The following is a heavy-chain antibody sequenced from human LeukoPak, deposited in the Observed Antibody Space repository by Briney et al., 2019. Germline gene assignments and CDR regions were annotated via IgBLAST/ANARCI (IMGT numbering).Heavy chain of an antibody. D-gene: IGHD4-17*01. V-gene: IGHV5-51*01. CDR2: IYPGDSDT. CDR3: ARPQTPGDHVIDAFDI. Sequence: AGGSLRLSCAASGFTFSDYYMSWIRQAPGKGLEWMGIIYPGDSDTRYSPSFQGQVTISADKSISTAYLQWSSLKASDTAMYYCARPQTPGDHVIDAFDIWGQGTMVTVSS. J-gene: IGHJ3*02. CDR1: GFTFSDYY.